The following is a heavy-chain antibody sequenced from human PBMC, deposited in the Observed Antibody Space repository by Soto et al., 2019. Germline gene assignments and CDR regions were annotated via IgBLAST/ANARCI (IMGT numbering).Heavy chain of an antibody. D-gene: IGHD2-2*01. CDR1: GFTFSSYS. CDR2: ISSSSSTI. J-gene: IGHJ4*02. Sequence: GGSLRLSCAASGFTFSSYSMNWVRQAPGKGLEWVSYISSSSSTIYYADSVKGRFTISRDNAKNSLYLQMNSLRAEDTAVYYCARGGVPAAMFYFDYWGQGTPVTVSS. V-gene: IGHV3-48*01. CDR3: ARGGVPAAMFYFDY.